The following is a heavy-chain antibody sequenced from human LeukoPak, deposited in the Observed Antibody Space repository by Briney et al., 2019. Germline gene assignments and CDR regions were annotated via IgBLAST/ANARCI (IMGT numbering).Heavy chain of an antibody. CDR2: IYYSGST. Sequence: KPSETLSLTCAVYGGSFSGYYWSWIRQPPGKGLEWIGYIYYSGSTNYNPSLKSRVTISVDTSKNQFSLKLSSVTAADTAVYYCARERTNIDNYYDSSGNFDYWGQGTLVTVSS. CDR1: GGSFSGYY. V-gene: IGHV4-59*01. D-gene: IGHD3-22*01. CDR3: ARERTNIDNYYDSSGNFDY. J-gene: IGHJ4*02.